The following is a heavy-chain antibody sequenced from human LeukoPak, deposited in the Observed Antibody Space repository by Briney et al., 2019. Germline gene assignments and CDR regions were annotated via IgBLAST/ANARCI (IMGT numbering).Heavy chain of an antibody. J-gene: IGHJ4*02. CDR1: TGALSSYY. Sequence: KPSEALSLTCTVATGALSSYYWSWIRQPPGKGLDWIGYIYYSGSTNYNPSLKSRVTISVDTSKNHFSLKLSSVTAADTAVYYCARGEIAVAESFDYWGQGTLVTVSS. CDR3: ARGEIAVAESFDY. V-gene: IGHV4-59*01. D-gene: IGHD6-19*01. CDR2: IYYSGST.